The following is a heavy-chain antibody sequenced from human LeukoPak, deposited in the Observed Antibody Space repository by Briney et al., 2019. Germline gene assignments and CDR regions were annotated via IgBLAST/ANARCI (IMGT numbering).Heavy chain of an antibody. CDR1: GGSISSYY. D-gene: IGHD1-7*01. CDR3: ARDNWNYGSSMDV. V-gene: IGHV4-59*01. J-gene: IGHJ6*02. CDR2: TYYSGST. Sequence: SETLSLTCTVSGGSISSYYWSWIRQPPGKGLEWIGYTYYSGSTNYNPSLKSRVTVSVDTSKNQFSLKLSSVTAADTAVYYCARDNWNYGSSMDVWGQGTTVTVSS.